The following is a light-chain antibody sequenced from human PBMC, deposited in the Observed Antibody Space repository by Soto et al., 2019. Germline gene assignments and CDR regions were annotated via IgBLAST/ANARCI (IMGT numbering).Light chain of an antibody. CDR2: AAS. V-gene: IGKV1-12*01. CDR3: QQANSFLLT. CDR1: ESISSW. Sequence: DIHMTQSPYTLSASVGDRVTIACRSSESISSWLAWYQQKPGKAPKLLIYAASSLQSGVPSRFSGSGSGTDFTLTISSLQPEDFATYYCQQANSFLLTFGGGTKVDIK. J-gene: IGKJ4*01.